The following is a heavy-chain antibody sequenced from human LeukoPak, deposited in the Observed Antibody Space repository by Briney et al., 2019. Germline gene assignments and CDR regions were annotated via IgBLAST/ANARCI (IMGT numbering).Heavy chain of an antibody. CDR1: GGSFSGYY. D-gene: IGHD3-22*01. V-gene: IGHV4-34*01. Sequence: SETLSLTCAVYGGSFSGYYWSWIRQPPGKGLEWIGEINHSGSTNYNPSLKSRVTISVDTSKNQFSLKLTSVTAADTAVYYCARLDSSGYSYVFDAFDIWGQGTMVTVSS. CDR2: INHSGST. CDR3: ARLDSSGYSYVFDAFDI. J-gene: IGHJ3*02.